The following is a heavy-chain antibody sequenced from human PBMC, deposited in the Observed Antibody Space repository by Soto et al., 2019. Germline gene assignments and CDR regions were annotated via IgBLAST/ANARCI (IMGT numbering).Heavy chain of an antibody. CDR2: ISTKSGST. J-gene: IGHJ4*02. Sequence: QVQLVQSAAEVKKPGASVKVSCKASGYTFANYDISWVRQAPGQGLEWMGWISTKSGSTEYAQNVQGRVTLTADSSTTTVQMELRSLRYDDTGVYYCARSYFDSWSEYSNPVKYWGQGTLVAVSS. D-gene: IGHD3-3*01. CDR1: GYTFANYD. CDR3: ARSYFDSWSEYSNPVKY. V-gene: IGHV1-18*04.